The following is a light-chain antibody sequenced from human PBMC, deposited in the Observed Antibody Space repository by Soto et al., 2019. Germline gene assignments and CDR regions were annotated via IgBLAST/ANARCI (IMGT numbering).Light chain of an antibody. V-gene: IGKV3-15*01. Sequence: EIVMTQSPATLSVSPGERATLSCRASQNVSSNLAWYQQKPGQAPRLLIYGASARATGIPARFSGSGSGTEFTLTISSLQSEDFAVYSCQQYNSWPLTFGQGTKVDI. J-gene: IGKJ1*01. CDR3: QQYNSWPLT. CDR2: GAS. CDR1: QNVSSN.